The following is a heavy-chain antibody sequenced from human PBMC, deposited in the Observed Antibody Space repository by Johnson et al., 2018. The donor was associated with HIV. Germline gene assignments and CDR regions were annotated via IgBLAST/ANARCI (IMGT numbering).Heavy chain of an antibody. CDR2: ISYDGSNK. CDR1: GFTFSSYA. V-gene: IGHV3-30-3*01. CDR3: AKDSTGLELREPFDI. D-gene: IGHD1-7*01. J-gene: IGHJ3*02. Sequence: QVQLVESGGGVVQPGRSLRLSCAASGFTFSSYAMHWVRQAPGKGLEWVAVISYDGSNKSYADSVKGRFTISRDNAKNSLYLQMNSLRAEDTALYYCAKDSTGLELREPFDIWGQGTMVTVSS.